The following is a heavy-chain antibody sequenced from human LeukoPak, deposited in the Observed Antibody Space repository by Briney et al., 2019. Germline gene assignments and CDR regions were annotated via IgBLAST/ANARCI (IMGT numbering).Heavy chain of an antibody. D-gene: IGHD2-21*02. V-gene: IGHV3-23*01. CDR2: ISGSGGST. CDR3: AKYSGDYYCYYGMDV. J-gene: IGHJ6*02. Sequence: PGGSLRLSCAASGFTFSSYAMSWVRQAPGKGLEWVSAISGSGGSTYYADSVKGRFTISRDNSKNTLYLQMNSLRAEDTAVYYCAKYSGDYYCYYGMDVWGQGTTVTVSS. CDR1: GFTFSSYA.